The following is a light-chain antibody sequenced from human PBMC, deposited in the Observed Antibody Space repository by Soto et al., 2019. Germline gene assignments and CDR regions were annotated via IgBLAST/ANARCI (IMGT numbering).Light chain of an antibody. Sequence: QSALTQPASVSGSPGQSITISCTGTSSDVGTYNYVSWYQQHPGKAPKLMIYDVSNRPSGVSDRFSGFKSGNTASLTISGLQAEDEADYYCSSYTSSSSSVVFGGGTKVTVL. J-gene: IGLJ2*01. CDR3: SSYTSSSSSVV. CDR2: DVS. V-gene: IGLV2-14*01. CDR1: SSDVGTYNY.